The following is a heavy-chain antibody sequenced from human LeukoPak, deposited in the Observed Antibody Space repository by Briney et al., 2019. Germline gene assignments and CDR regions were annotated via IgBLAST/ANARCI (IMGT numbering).Heavy chain of an antibody. V-gene: IGHV3-15*01. Sequence: PGGSLRLSCEASGFTLSKVWMSWVRQAPGKGLEWVGRIKSKTKTDSGTTDYAAPVKGRFTISRDDSKNTLYLQMNSLKTEDTGVYYCTTDDSGVGNDWGQGTLVTVPS. D-gene: IGHD3-10*01. CDR2: IKSKTKTDSGTT. CDR1: GFTLSKVW. CDR3: TTDDSGVGND. J-gene: IGHJ4*02.